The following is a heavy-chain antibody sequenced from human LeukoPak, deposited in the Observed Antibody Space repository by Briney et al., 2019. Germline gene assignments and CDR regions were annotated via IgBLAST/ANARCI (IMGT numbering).Heavy chain of an antibody. J-gene: IGHJ4*02. Sequence: SVSVSCKAXGGTFXSYAISWVRQAPGQGLEWMGRIIPILGIANYAQKFQGRVTITADKSTSTAYMELSSLRSEDTAVYYCARDVGYKGSDYWGQGTLVTVSS. CDR3: ARDVGYKGSDY. CDR2: IIPILGIA. D-gene: IGHD5-24*01. CDR1: GGTFXSYA. V-gene: IGHV1-69*10.